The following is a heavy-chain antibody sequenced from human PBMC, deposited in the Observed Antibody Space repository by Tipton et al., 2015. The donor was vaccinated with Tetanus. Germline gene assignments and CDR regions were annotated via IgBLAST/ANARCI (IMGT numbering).Heavy chain of an antibody. V-gene: IGHV1-2*02. J-gene: IGHJ3*02. D-gene: IGHD1-14*01. CDR3: ARDADMWATRKAFDI. CDR2: INPNSGGT. Sequence: QLVQSGAEVKKPGSSVRVSCKTSGGTFNSYAISWVRQAPGQGLEWMGWINPNSGGTNYAQKFQGRVTMTRDTSISTAYMEVSRLRSDDTAIYFCARDADMWATRKAFDIWGQGTMVTVSS. CDR1: GGTFNSYA.